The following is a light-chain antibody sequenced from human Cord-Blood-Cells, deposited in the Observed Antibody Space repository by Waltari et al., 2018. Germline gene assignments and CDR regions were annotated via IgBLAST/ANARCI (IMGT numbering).Light chain of an antibody. CDR3: QQYGSSPT. J-gene: IGKJ3*01. CDR1: QSVSSSY. Sequence: IALTQSPGTLSLSPGARATLSCRASQSVSSSYLAWYQQKPGQAPRLLIYGASSRATGIPDRFSGSGSGTDFTLTISRLEPEDFAVYYCQQYGSSPTFGPGTKVDIK. CDR2: GAS. V-gene: IGKV3-20*01.